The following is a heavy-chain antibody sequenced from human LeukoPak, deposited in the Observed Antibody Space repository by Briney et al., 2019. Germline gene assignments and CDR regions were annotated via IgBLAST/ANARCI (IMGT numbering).Heavy chain of an antibody. CDR2: MNPNSGNT. D-gene: IGHD1-26*01. V-gene: IGHV1-8*01. J-gene: IGHJ6*03. CDR1: GYTFTSYD. CDR3: ARASYDYYYYYYMDV. Sequence: ASVKVSCKASGYTFTSYDINWVRQATGQGLEWMGWMNPNSGNTGYAQKFQGRVTMTRNTSISTAYMELSSLRSEDTAVYYCARASYDYYYYYYMDVWGKGTTVTVSS.